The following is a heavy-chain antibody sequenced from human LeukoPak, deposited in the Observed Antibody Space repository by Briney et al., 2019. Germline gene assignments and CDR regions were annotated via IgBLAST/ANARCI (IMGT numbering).Heavy chain of an antibody. D-gene: IGHD3-3*01. CDR1: GYGFSNYY. CDR2: IYPGDSDT. V-gene: IGHV5-51*01. J-gene: IGHJ4*02. CDR3: ARGSIYHDY. Sequence: GESLKISCKGSGYGFSNYYIAWVRQMPGKGLEWMGIIYPGDSDTTYSPSFQGQVTMSADKSISAAYLQWSSLKASDTAMYYCARGSIYHDYWGQGTLVTVSS.